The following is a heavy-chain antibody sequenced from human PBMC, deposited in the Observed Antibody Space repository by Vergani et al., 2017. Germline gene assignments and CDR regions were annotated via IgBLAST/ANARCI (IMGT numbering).Heavy chain of an antibody. CDR2: IWYDGSNK. CDR1: GFTFSSYG. D-gene: IGHD3-3*01. V-gene: IGHV3-33*01. CDR3: ARAGGGFGVVITDNWFDP. Sequence: QVQLVESGGGVVQPGRSLRLSCAASGFTFSSYGMHWVRQAPGKGLEWVAVIWYDGSNKYYADSVKGRFTISRDNSKTTLYLQMNSLRAEDTAVYYCARAGGGFGVVITDNWFDPWGQGTLVTVSS. J-gene: IGHJ5*02.